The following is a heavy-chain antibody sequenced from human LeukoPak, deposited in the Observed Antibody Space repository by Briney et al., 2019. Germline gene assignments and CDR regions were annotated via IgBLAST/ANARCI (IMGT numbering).Heavy chain of an antibody. Sequence: GGSLRLSCAASGFTVSNYAMNWVRHAPGQGLEWVSAIVGGGATTFYADSVKGRFTLSRDNSKNTLYLQMNSLRAEDTAIYYCAKRGSSENHYFDYWGQGTLVTVSS. CDR3: AKRGSSENHYFDY. D-gene: IGHD5-12*01. CDR1: GFTVSNYA. CDR2: IVGGGATT. J-gene: IGHJ4*02. V-gene: IGHV3-23*01.